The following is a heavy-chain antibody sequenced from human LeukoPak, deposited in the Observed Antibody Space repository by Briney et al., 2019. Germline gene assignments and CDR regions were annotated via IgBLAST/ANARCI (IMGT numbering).Heavy chain of an antibody. Sequence: PSETLSLTCTVSGGSISSSSYYWGWIRQTPGKGLEWIGNIYYSGSTYYNPSLKSRVTISVDTSKNQFSLKLSAVTAADTAVYYCARLYYYYYYMDVWGKGTTVTISS. J-gene: IGHJ6*03. V-gene: IGHV4-39*01. CDR3: ARLYYYYYYMDV. CDR2: IYYSGST. CDR1: GGSISSSSYY.